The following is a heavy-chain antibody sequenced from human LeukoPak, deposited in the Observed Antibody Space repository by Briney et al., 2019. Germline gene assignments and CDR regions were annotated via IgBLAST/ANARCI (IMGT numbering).Heavy chain of an antibody. V-gene: IGHV4-59*08. CDR1: GGSISSYY. CDR2: IYYSGST. J-gene: IGHJ5*02. Sequence: SETLSLTCTVSGGSISSYYWSWIRQPPGEGLEWIGYIYYSGSTNYNPSHKSRVTISVDTSKNQFSLKLSSVTAADTAVYYCARQDGSSSSSNWFDPWGQGTLVTVSS. CDR3: ARQDGSSSSSNWFDP. D-gene: IGHD1-26*01.